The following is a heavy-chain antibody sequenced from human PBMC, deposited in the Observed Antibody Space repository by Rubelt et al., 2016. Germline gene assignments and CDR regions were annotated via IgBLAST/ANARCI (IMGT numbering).Heavy chain of an antibody. CDR3: ARDSRLVVDY. CDR1: GFSFNTYK. D-gene: IGHD2-2*01. Sequence: PGGSLRLSCEASGFSFNTYKMNWVRQAPGKGLEWVSSICTDGTYIYYADSVKGRFTISRDNGKNSLLLQMSSLRADDTAVYYCARDSRLVVDYWGLGTLVTVSS. CDR2: ICTDGTYI. J-gene: IGHJ4*02. V-gene: IGHV3-21*01.